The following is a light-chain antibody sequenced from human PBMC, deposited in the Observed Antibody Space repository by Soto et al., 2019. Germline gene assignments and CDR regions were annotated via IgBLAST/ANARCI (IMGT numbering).Light chain of an antibody. CDR2: DAS. Sequence: DIQMTQSPSSLSASVGDRVTITCQASQDISNYLNWYQQKPGKAPKLLIYDASNLETGVPSRFSGSGSGTDFTFTISSLQPEVIATYYCQQYDNPFTFGQGTRLEIK. J-gene: IGKJ5*01. CDR1: QDISNY. V-gene: IGKV1-33*01. CDR3: QQYDNPFT.